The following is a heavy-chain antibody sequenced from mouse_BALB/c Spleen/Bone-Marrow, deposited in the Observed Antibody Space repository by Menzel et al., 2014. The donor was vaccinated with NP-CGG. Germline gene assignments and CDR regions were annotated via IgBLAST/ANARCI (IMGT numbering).Heavy chain of an antibody. Sequence: VQLKESGPELVKPGASVKISCKASGYSFTGYFMNWVMQSHGKSLEWIGRINPYNGDTFYNQKFKDKATLTIDKSSSTAHMELRSLASEDSAVYYCARIYDYDRGAWFAYCGQGTPVTVSA. CDR2: INPYNGDT. CDR1: GYSFTGYF. V-gene: IGHV1-20*02. J-gene: IGHJ3*01. CDR3: ARIYDYDRGAWFAY. D-gene: IGHD2-4*01.